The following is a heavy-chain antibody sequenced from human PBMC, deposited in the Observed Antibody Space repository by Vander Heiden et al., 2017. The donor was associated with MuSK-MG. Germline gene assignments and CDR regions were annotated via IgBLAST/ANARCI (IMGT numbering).Heavy chain of an antibody. D-gene: IGHD6-19*01. CDR3: VLSTPTDSSGWYRDY. CDR2: IYTSGST. V-gene: IGHV4-4*07. CDR1: GGSISSYY. Sequence: QVQLQESGPGLVKPSETLSLTCTVSGGSISSYYWSWIRQPAGKGLEWIGRIYTSGSTNYNPSRKSRVTMSVDTAKNQGSLKLSSVTAADTAVYYCVLSTPTDSSGWYRDYWGQGTMVTVSS. J-gene: IGHJ4*02.